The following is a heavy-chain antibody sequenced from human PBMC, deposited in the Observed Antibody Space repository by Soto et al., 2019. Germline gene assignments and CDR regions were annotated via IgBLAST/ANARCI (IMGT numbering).Heavy chain of an antibody. Sequence: VHLQQWGAGLLKPSETLSLTCAVAGGYCSGYQWTWFRQTPGKGLDWIVEINDSGNITSNPSFTSRVTILVDTSSKQSFLNLSSVPTAATAVYYWARGLILRFGELTPRGGYYSDAAVWCKGPTVTVSS. CDR3: ARGLILRFGELTPRGGYYSDAAV. J-gene: IGHJ6*03. CDR1: GGYCSGYQ. V-gene: IGHV4-34*01. D-gene: IGHD3-10*01. CDR2: INDSGNI.